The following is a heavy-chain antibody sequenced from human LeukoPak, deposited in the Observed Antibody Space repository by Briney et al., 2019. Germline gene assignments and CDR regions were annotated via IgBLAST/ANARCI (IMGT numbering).Heavy chain of an antibody. V-gene: IGHV1-69*13. D-gene: IGHD6-19*01. Sequence: SVKVSCKASGGTFSSYAISWVRQAPGQGLEWMGGIIPIFGTANYAQKFQGRVTITADESTSTAYMELSSLRSEDTAMYYCARSQWLNQGLFDYWGQGTLVTVSS. CDR1: GGTFSSYA. CDR2: IIPIFGTA. J-gene: IGHJ4*02. CDR3: ARSQWLNQGLFDY.